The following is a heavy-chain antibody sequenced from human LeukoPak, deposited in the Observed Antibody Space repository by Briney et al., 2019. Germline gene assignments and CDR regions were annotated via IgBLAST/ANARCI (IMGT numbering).Heavy chain of an antibody. Sequence: PGGSLRLSCGASGFTFNHYTMNWVRQAPGKGLEWVASISSSGPYMYYADSVKGRFTISRDNAENSLFLQMSSLRAGDTGVYYCARDLGYCDSTNCGHYYYGMDVWGQGTTVTVSS. J-gene: IGHJ6*02. CDR3: ARDLGYCDSTNCGHYYYGMDV. V-gene: IGHV3-21*01. CDR1: GFTFNHYT. CDR2: ISSSGPYM. D-gene: IGHD2-2*01.